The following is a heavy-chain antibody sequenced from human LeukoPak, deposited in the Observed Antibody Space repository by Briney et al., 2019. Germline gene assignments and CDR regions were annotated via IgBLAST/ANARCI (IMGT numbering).Heavy chain of an antibody. CDR1: GFTFSNYW. CDR3: ARDCDTSTCYDY. Sequence: PGGSLRLSCVASGFTFSNYWMAWVRQAPGKGLQWVANIKQDGSEKYHVESVRGRFTTSRDNAKNLLYLQMDSLRAQDTAVYYCARDCDTSTCYDYWGQGTLVTVSS. CDR2: IKQDGSEK. J-gene: IGHJ4*02. V-gene: IGHV3-7*01. D-gene: IGHD3-22*01.